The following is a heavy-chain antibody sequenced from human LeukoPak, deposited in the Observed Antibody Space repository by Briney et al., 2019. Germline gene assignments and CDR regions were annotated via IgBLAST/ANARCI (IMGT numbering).Heavy chain of an antibody. D-gene: IGHD3-3*01. Sequence: ASVKVSCKASGYTFTSYYMHWVRQAPGQGLEWMGIINPSGGSTSYAQKFQGRVTMTRDMSTSTVYMELSSLRSEVTAVYYCARDGVLRFLERLPTTNYYYYYMDVWGKGTTVTVSS. CDR1: GYTFTSYY. V-gene: IGHV1-46*01. J-gene: IGHJ6*03. CDR2: INPSGGST. CDR3: ARDGVLRFLERLPTTNYYYYYMDV.